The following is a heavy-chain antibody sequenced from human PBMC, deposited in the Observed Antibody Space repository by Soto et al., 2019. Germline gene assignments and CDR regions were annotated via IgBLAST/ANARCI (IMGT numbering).Heavy chain of an antibody. V-gene: IGHV4-31*03. D-gene: IGHD3-22*01. Sequence: VLLQESGPGAMKPSQTLSLTCTVIGDSVSSNNYYWSWIRQRPGKGLEWIGYIHYSGDSYDNPSLTSRITMAMDVSKNQCSLNLRSVTAADTAIYYCARDVNDSSGSQGFDYWGQGTLVTVSS. CDR1: GDSVSSNNYY. J-gene: IGHJ4*02. CDR2: IHYSGDS. CDR3: ARDVNDSSGSQGFDY.